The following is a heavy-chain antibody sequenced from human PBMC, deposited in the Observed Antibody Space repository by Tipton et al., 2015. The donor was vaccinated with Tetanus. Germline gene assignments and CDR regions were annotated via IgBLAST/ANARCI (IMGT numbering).Heavy chain of an antibody. CDR3: ARLQLGTLASSSGY. CDR1: GYNFDTYW. Sequence: QSGAEVKKPGESLRISCKGSGYNFDTYWIAWVRQMPGKRLEWIGTFYPGDSDTRYSPSFQGRVTMSADKAINTAYLQWSSLKASDTAMYYCARLQLGTLASSSGYWGQGTLVTVSS. V-gene: IGHV5-51*01. J-gene: IGHJ4*02. CDR2: FYPGDSDT. D-gene: IGHD6-6*01.